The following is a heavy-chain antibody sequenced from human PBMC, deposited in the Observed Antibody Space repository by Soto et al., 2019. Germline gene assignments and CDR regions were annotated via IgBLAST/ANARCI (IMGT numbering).Heavy chain of an antibody. CDR2: ISGSGGST. CDR1: VFTFSSYA. Sequence: PWWSLRLSCSASVFTFSSYAMSWFRQAPGKGLEWVSAISGSGGSTYYADSVKGRFTISRDNSKNTLYLQMNSLRAEDTAVYYCAKDKADGIAARPPHIWGQGTMVTVSS. CDR3: AKDKADGIAARPPHI. V-gene: IGHV3-23*01. D-gene: IGHD6-6*01. J-gene: IGHJ3*02.